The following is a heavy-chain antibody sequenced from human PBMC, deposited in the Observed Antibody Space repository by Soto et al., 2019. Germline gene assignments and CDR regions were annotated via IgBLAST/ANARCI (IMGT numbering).Heavy chain of an antibody. V-gene: IGHV3-21*04. D-gene: IGHD6-13*01. CDR3: ARDGKQQLVLWFDP. CDR2: ISSSGSTI. Sequence: EVQLVESGGGLVKPGGSLRLSCAASGFTFSSYSMNWVRQAPGKGLEWVSSISSSGSTIYYADSVKGRFTISRDNAKNSLYLQMNSLRAEDTAVYYCARDGKQQLVLWFDPWGQGTLVTVSS. J-gene: IGHJ5*02. CDR1: GFTFSSYS.